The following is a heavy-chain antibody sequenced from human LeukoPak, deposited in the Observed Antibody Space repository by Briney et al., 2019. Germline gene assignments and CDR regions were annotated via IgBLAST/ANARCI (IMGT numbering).Heavy chain of an antibody. V-gene: IGHV4-4*02. CDR3: ARREQQLGTNAFDI. CDR1: GGSISSSHW. CDR2: IYHSGGT. J-gene: IGHJ3*02. D-gene: IGHD6-13*01. Sequence: SGTLSLTCAVSGGSISSSHWWSWVRQPPGKGLEWIGEIYHSGGTNYNPSLKIRVTILVDKSKNRFSLKLSSVTAADTAVYYCARREQQLGTNAFDIWGQGTMVTVSS.